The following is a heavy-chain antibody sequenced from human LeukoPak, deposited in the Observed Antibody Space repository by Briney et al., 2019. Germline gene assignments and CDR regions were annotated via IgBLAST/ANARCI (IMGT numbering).Heavy chain of an antibody. Sequence: GGSLRLSCAASGFTFSSYAMNWVRQAPGKGLEWVAHIKQDGSEKYYVDSVKGRFTISRDNAKNSLFLQMNSLRTEDTAVYYCARQPRLLEVWGQGTTVTVSS. CDR2: IKQDGSEK. J-gene: IGHJ6*02. CDR1: GFTFSSYA. V-gene: IGHV3-7*04. CDR3: ARQPRLLEV.